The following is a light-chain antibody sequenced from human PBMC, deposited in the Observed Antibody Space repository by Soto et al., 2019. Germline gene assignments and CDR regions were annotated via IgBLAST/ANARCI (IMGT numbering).Light chain of an antibody. Sequence: EIVLTQSPGTLSLTPGERATLSCRASQSVSSTFLAWYQQKPGQAHKVLIYGASTRATVIPDRFSGSGSGTDFTLTIRRLEPEDFSIYYCQQYESSLTFGQGTKVEMK. CDR1: QSVSSTF. CDR3: QQYESSLT. V-gene: IGKV3-20*01. J-gene: IGKJ1*01. CDR2: GAS.